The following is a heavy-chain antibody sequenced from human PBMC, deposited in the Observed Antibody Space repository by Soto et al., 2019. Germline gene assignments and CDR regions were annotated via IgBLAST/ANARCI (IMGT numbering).Heavy chain of an antibody. CDR2: IIPILGIA. Sequence: QVQLVQSGAEVKKPGSSVKVSCKASGGTFSSYTISWVRQAPGQGLEWMGRIIPILGIANYAQKFQGRVTIXAXXSTSTAYMELSSLRSEDTAGYYCARGGLKVNWFDPWGQGTLVTVSS. J-gene: IGHJ5*02. CDR1: GGTFSSYT. CDR3: ARGGLKVNWFDP. V-gene: IGHV1-69*02.